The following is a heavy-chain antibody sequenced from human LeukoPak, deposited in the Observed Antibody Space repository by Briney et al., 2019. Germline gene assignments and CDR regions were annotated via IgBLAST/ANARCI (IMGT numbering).Heavy chain of an antibody. V-gene: IGHV3-23*01. CDR1: GFTFSSYT. D-gene: IGHD3-22*01. Sequence: GGSLRLSCAASGFTFSSYTMSWVRQAPGKGLEWVSVISGTGGKAYYADSVKGRFTISRDNSKNTLYLQMNSLSAEDTAVYYCARMYYYDSSWAFDIWGQGTMVTVSS. CDR3: ARMYYYDSSWAFDI. J-gene: IGHJ3*02. CDR2: ISGTGGKA.